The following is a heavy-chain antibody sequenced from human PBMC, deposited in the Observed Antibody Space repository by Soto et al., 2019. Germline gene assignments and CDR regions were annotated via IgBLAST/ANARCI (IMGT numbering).Heavy chain of an antibody. V-gene: IGHV1-69*01. CDR2: FILAFGAA. Sequence: QVHLLQSGDEVRKPGSSVTVSCKASGGTFSSYSVDWVRQAPGQGLEWMGGFILAFGAANYAQKFQGRVTITADESTSTAYMTLNSLKSEDTAVYFCAGFPNIAASVDGFHSWGQGTMVIVSS. J-gene: IGHJ3*02. CDR1: GGTFSSYS. D-gene: IGHD2-15*01. CDR3: AGFPNIAASVDGFHS.